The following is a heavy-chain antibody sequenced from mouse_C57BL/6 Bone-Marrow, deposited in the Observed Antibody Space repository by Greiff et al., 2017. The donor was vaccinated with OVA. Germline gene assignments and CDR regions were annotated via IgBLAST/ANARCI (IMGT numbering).Heavy chain of an antibody. CDR2: INPGSGGT. CDR1: GYAFTNYL. J-gene: IGHJ2*01. D-gene: IGHD4-1*01. CDR3: ARSHWEGDY. Sequence: VKLMESGAELVRPGTSVKVSCKASGYAFTNYLIEWVKQRPGQGLEWIGVINPGSGGTNYDEKFKGKATLTADKSSSTAYMQLSSLTSEDSAVYFCARSHWEGDYWGQGTTLTVSS. V-gene: IGHV1-54*01.